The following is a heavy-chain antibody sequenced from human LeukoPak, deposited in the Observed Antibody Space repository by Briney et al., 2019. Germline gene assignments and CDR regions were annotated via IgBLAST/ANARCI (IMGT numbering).Heavy chain of an antibody. CDR1: GGSISSYY. CDR2: IYYSGST. CDR3: ARDKYGDHPDY. V-gene: IGHV4-59*01. D-gene: IGHD4-17*01. Sequence: SETLSLTCTVSGGSISSYYWSWIRQPPGKGLEWIGYIYYSGSTNYNPSLKSRVTISVDTSKNQFSLKLSSVTAADTAVYYCARDKYGDHPDYWGQGTLVTVSP. J-gene: IGHJ4*02.